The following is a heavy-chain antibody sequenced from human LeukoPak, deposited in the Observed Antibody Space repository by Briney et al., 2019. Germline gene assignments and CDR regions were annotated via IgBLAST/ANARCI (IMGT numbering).Heavy chain of an antibody. CDR2: IRYVGSNK. D-gene: IGHD2-21*01. CDR1: GFTSSSYG. CDR3: AKEGLAYCGGDCSEYYFDY. V-gene: IGHV3-30*02. J-gene: IGHJ4*02. Sequence: TGGSLRLSCAASGFTSSSYGMHWVRQAPGKGLEWVAFIRYVGSNKYYADSVKGRFTISRDNSKNTLYLQMNSLRAEDTAVYYCAKEGLAYCGGDCSEYYFDYWGQGTLVTVSS.